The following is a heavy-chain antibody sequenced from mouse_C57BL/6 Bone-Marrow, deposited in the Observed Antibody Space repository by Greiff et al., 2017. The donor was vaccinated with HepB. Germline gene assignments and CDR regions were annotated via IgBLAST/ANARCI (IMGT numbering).Heavy chain of an antibody. CDR1: GYTFTSYW. D-gene: IGHD1-1*01. Sequence: QVQLQQSGAELVKPGASVKLSCKASGYTFTSYWMHWVKQRPGQGLEWIGMIHPNSGSTNYNEKFKSKATLTVDKSSSTAYMQLSSLTSEDSAVYYCARPGVLYYGLDYWGQGTTLTVSS. V-gene: IGHV1-64*01. CDR2: IHPNSGST. J-gene: IGHJ2*01. CDR3: ARPGVLYYGLDY.